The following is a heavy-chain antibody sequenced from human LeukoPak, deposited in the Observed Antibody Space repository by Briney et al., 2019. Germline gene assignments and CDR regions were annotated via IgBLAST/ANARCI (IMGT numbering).Heavy chain of an antibody. CDR2: INHSGST. Sequence: PSETLSLTCAVYGGSFSGYYWSWIRQPPGKGLEWIGEINHSGSTNYNPSLKSRVTISVDTSKNQFSLKLSSVTAADTAVYYCARVGRAIGQYYYGSGIRAFDIWGQGTMVTVSS. CDR3: ARVGRAIGQYYYGSGIRAFDI. V-gene: IGHV4-34*01. CDR1: GGSFSGYY. J-gene: IGHJ3*02. D-gene: IGHD3-10*01.